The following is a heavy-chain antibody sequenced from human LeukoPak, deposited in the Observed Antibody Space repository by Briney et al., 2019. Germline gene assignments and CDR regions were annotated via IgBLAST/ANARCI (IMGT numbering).Heavy chain of an antibody. J-gene: IGHJ4*02. CDR3: IVAVTGVDY. CDR2: IYYSGST. CDR1: GGSISSSSYY. D-gene: IGHD6-19*01. V-gene: IGHV4-39*01. Sequence: SETLSLTCTVSGGSISSSSYYWGWIRQPPGKGLEWIGSIYYSGSTYYNPSLKSRVTISVDTSKNQFSLKLSSVTGADTAVYYCIVAVTGVDYCGQGTLVTVSS.